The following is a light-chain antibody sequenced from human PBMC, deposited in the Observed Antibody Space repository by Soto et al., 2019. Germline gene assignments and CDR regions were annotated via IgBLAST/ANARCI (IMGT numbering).Light chain of an antibody. V-gene: IGLV2-14*02. Sequence: QSVLTQPASVSGSPGQSITISCTGNSSDVGRYNLVSWYQQHPGKAPQLIIYEGRKRPSGISNRFSGSKSGNTASLTISGLQAEDEGDYYCSSYTSSSTYVFGTGTKLTVL. CDR1: SSDVGRYNL. CDR2: EGR. J-gene: IGLJ1*01. CDR3: SSYTSSSTYV.